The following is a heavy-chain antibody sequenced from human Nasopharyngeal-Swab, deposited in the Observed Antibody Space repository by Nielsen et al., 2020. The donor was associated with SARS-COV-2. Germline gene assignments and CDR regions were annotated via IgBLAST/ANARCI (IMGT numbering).Heavy chain of an antibody. V-gene: IGHV3-23*01. J-gene: IGHJ3*01. D-gene: IGHD3-10*01. Sequence: GESLKISCAASGFTFNIYAMAWVRRAPGRGLEWVSAISASGGSTYYRNSVKGRFSISRDNSKNTLFLQMNSPTVDDTALYYCAKDDVVRGDAFDFWGQGTMVTVSS. CDR1: GFTFNIYA. CDR2: ISASGGST. CDR3: AKDDVVRGDAFDF.